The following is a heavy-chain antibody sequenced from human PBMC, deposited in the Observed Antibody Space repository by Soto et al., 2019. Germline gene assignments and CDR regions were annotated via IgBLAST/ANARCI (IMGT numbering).Heavy chain of an antibody. CDR2: INPSGGST. J-gene: IGHJ6*02. D-gene: IGHD5-18*01. V-gene: IGHV1-46*01. CDR3: AREDTADYSCMDV. CDR1: GYTFTNYY. Sequence: QVQLVQSGAEVKKPGASVKVSCKASGYTFTNYYVHWVRQAPGQGPEWMGVINPSGGSTRDAQKFQGRGTMTRDTSTRTVYMELSSRRSEATAVYYCAREDTADYSCMDVWGQVTTVTVSS.